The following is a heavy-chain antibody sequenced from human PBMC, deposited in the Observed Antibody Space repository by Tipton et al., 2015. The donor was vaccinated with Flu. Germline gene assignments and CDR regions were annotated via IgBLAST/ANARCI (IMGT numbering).Heavy chain of an antibody. V-gene: IGHV4-59*01. J-gene: IGHJ5*02. CDR2: IYYSGST. CDR1: GGSISSYY. D-gene: IGHD6-19*01. CDR3: ARSVAVAAPGWFDP. Sequence: TLSLTCTVSGGSISSYYWSWIRQPPGKGLEWIGYIYYSGSTNYNPFLKSRVTISVDTSKNQFSLKLSSVTAADTAVYYCARSVAVAAPGWFDPWGQGTLITVSS.